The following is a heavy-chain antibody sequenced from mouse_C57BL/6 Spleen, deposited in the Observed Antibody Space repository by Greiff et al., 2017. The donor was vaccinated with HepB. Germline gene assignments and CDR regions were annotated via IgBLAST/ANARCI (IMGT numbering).Heavy chain of an antibody. D-gene: IGHD1-1*01. Sequence: EVKLMESGPGLVKPSQSLSLTCSVTGYSITSGYYWNWIRQFPGNKLEWMGYISYDGSNNYNPSLKNRISITRDTSKNQFFLKLNSVTTEDTATYYCARDYGSSYGYYFDYWGQGTTLTVSS. CDR2: ISYDGSN. V-gene: IGHV3-6*01. J-gene: IGHJ2*01. CDR1: GYSITSGYY. CDR3: ARDYGSSYGYYFDY.